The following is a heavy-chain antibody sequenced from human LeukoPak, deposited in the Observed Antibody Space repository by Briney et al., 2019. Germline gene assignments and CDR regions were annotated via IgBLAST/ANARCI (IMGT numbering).Heavy chain of an antibody. CDR3: ARDISSSWYRRDAFDI. Sequence: PSETLSLTCTVSGGSISSGSYYWSWIRQPAGKGLEWIGRIYTSGSTNYNPSLKSRVTMSVDTSKNQFSLKLSSVTAADTAVYYCARDISSSWYRRDAFDIWGQGTMVTVSS. CDR2: IYTSGST. D-gene: IGHD6-13*01. V-gene: IGHV4-61*02. CDR1: GGSISSGSYY. J-gene: IGHJ3*02.